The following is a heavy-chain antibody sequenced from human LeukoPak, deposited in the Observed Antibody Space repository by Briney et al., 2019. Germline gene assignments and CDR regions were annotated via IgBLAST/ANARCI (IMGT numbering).Heavy chain of an antibody. Sequence: TGGSLRLSCAASGFTFSSYAMHWVRQAPGKGLEWVAVISYDGSNKYYADSVKGRFTISRDNSKNTLYLQMNSLRAEDTAVYYCATIVVVTAIRGALDYWGQGTLVTVSS. CDR1: GFTFSSYA. CDR2: ISYDGSNK. CDR3: ATIVVVTAIRGALDY. J-gene: IGHJ4*02. V-gene: IGHV3-30*04. D-gene: IGHD2-21*02.